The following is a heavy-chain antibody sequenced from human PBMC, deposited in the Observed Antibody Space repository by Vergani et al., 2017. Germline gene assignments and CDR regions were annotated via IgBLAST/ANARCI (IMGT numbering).Heavy chain of an antibody. Sequence: EVQLVESGGGLVQPGGSLRLSCAASGFTFSSYEMNWVRQAPGKGLEWVSYISSSGSTIYYADSVKGRFTISRDNAKNSLYLQMNSLRAEDTAVYYCARVSPRPSLEIVVVIDIDYWGQGTLVTVSS. J-gene: IGHJ4*02. D-gene: IGHD3-22*01. V-gene: IGHV3-48*03. CDR3: ARVSPRPSLEIVVVIDIDY. CDR2: ISSSGSTI. CDR1: GFTFSSYE.